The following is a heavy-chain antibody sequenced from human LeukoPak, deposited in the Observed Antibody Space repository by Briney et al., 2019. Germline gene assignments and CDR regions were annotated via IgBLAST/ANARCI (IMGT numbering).Heavy chain of an antibody. Sequence: SETLSLTCAVYGGSFSGYYWSWIRQPPGKGLEWIGEINHSGSTNYNPSLKSRVTISVDTSKNQFSLKLSSVTAADTAVYYCARGLAAAGGAYWGQGTLVTVSS. CDR3: ARGLAAAGGAY. CDR1: GGSFSGYY. CDR2: INHSGST. V-gene: IGHV4-34*01. J-gene: IGHJ4*02. D-gene: IGHD6-13*01.